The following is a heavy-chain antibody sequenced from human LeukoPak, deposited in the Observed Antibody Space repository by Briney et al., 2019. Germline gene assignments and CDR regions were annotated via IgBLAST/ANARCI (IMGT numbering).Heavy chain of an antibody. CDR1: GFTFSTYA. CDR2: ISGNSGTT. CDR3: SRWNSDSSPC. D-gene: IGHD3-22*01. V-gene: IGHV3-23*01. Sequence: GGSLRLSCAASGFTFSTYAMSWVRQAPGKGLEWVSAISGNSGTTNYADSVKGRFTISRDNSKNTVYLQMNSLKTEDTAVYYCSRWNSDSSPCWGQGTLVTVSS. J-gene: IGHJ4*02.